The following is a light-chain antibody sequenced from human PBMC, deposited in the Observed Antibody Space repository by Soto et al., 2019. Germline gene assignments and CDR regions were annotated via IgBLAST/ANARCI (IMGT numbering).Light chain of an antibody. CDR2: DAS. J-gene: IGKJ1*01. Sequence: EIVLTQSPATLSLSPGERATLSCRASQSVSSYLAWYQQKPGQAPRLLIYDASNRATGIPARFSGSGSGTDFTLTISSLAPEDFAVYYCQQRSNWSVTFGLGTKVEIK. CDR3: QQRSNWSVT. CDR1: QSVSSY. V-gene: IGKV3-11*01.